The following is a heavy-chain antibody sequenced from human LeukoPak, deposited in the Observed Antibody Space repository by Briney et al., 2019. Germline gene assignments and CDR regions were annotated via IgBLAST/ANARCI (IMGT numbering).Heavy chain of an antibody. V-gene: IGHV1-69*13. Sequence: SVKVSCKSSGGTFGTYGFTWVRRAPGQGLEWMGRIIPMFGETNYTQKFQGRVTFSADESTSTVYMELSSLRSEDTAVYYCAREYSSSWYYFDYWGQGTLVTVSS. CDR2: IIPMFGET. J-gene: IGHJ4*02. CDR1: GGTFGTYG. CDR3: AREYSSSWYYFDY. D-gene: IGHD6-13*01.